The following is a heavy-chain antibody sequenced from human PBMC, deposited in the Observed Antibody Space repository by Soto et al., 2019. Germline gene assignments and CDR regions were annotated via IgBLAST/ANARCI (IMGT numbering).Heavy chain of an antibody. CDR3: ARDHLVAGNFDS. J-gene: IGHJ4*02. CDR2: IYTGGST. V-gene: IGHV4-4*07. Sequence: SETLSLTCTVSGGSISGYYWSWIRQPAGKGLEWIGRIYTGGSTNYNPSLKSRVTMSIDTSKNQFSLKLSSVTAADTAVYYCARDHLVAGNFDSWGQGTLVTVPS. CDR1: GGSISGYY. D-gene: IGHD6-19*01.